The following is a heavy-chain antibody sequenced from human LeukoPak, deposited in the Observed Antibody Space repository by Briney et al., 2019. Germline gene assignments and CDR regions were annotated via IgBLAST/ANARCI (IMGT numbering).Heavy chain of an antibody. V-gene: IGHV4-30-4*07. J-gene: IGHJ2*01. CDR3: AKGCYDNLTGPQRYCAL. CDR2: IHATGST. D-gene: IGHD3-9*01. CDR1: GDSISSGDFS. Sequence: SETLSLTCTVSGDSISSGDFSWSWIRQAPGRTLEFIGYIHATGSTFYNPSRKSRATISIDTSRNQFSLKLNSVTVADTAVYYCAKGCYDNLTGPQRYCALWGRGTLVTVSS.